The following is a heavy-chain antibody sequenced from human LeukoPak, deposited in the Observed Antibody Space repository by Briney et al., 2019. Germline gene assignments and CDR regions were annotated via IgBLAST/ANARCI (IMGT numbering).Heavy chain of an antibody. CDR2: ISSSSSYI. CDR1: GFTFSSYS. D-gene: IGHD2-15*01. CDR3: AREVVSMGFDY. J-gene: IGHJ4*02. Sequence: TGGSLRLSCAASGFTFSSYSMNWVRQAPGRGLEWVSSISSSSSYIYYADSVKGRFTISRDNAKNSLYLQMNSLRAEDTAVYYCAREVVSMGFDYWGQGTLVTVSS. V-gene: IGHV3-21*01.